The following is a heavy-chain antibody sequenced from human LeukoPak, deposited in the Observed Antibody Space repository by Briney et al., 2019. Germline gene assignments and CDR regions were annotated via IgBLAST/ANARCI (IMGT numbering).Heavy chain of an antibody. D-gene: IGHD1-26*01. V-gene: IGHV3-48*02. CDR3: ARDQLRDSGSYYGLA. CDR1: GFTFSSYS. Sequence: GGSLRLSCAASGFTFSSYSMNWVRQAPGKGLEWVSYVSSSSSTIYYADSVKGRFTISRDNAKNSLYLQMNSLRDEDTAVYYCARDQLRDSGSYYGLAWGQGTLVTVSS. J-gene: IGHJ4*02. CDR2: VSSSSSTI.